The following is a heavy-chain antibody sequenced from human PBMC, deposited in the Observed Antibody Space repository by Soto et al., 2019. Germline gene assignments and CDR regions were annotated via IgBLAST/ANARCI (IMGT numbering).Heavy chain of an antibody. D-gene: IGHD3-3*01. CDR3: ARDRRFLEWLPRGSYYYMDV. V-gene: IGHV3-21*01. CDR1: GFTFSSYS. Sequence: EVQLVESGGGLVKPGGSLRLSCAASGFTFSSYSMNWVRQAPGKGLEWVSSISSSSSYIYYADSVKGRFTISRDNAKNSLYLQMNSLRAEDTAVYYCARDRRFLEWLPRGSYYYMDVWGKGTTVTVAS. J-gene: IGHJ6*03. CDR2: ISSSSSYI.